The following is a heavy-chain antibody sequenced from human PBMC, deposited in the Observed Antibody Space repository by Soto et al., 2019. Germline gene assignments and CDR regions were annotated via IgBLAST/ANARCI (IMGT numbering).Heavy chain of an antibody. J-gene: IGHJ6*03. CDR2: IYYSGST. V-gene: IGHV4-39*01. CDR3: ARHGSIFGVVFQRPYYMDV. D-gene: IGHD3-3*01. Sequence: SETLSLTCTVSGGSISSSSYYWGWIRQPPGKGLEWIGSIYYSGSTYYNPSLKSRVTISVDTSKNQFSLKLSSVTAADTAVYYCARHGSIFGVVFQRPYYMDVWGKGTTVTVSS. CDR1: GGSISSSSYY.